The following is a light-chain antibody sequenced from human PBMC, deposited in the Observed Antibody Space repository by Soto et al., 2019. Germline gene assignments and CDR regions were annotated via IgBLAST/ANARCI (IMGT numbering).Light chain of an antibody. CDR3: LQDYVYPWT. CDR2: EAS. CDR1: QGIGND. Sequence: AIQVTQSPSSLSASVGDRVTISCRASQGIGNDLGWYQQKPGKAPKLLIYEASTLQTGVASRFSGSGSGTDFNLTISSLQPEDFATYYCLQDYVYPWTFGQGTKVAVK. J-gene: IGKJ1*01. V-gene: IGKV1-6*01.